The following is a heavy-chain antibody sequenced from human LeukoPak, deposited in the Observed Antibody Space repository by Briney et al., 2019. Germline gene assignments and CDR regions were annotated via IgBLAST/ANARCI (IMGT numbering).Heavy chain of an antibody. CDR3: ARDVGAARGEHWLDP. J-gene: IGHJ5*02. V-gene: IGHV4-30-2*01. CDR2: IYHSGST. D-gene: IGHD6-6*01. CDR1: GGSISSGGYY. Sequence: PSETLSLTCTVSGGSISSGGYYWSWIRQPPGKGLEWIGYIYHSGSTYYNPSLKSRVTISVDRSKNQFSLKLSSVTAADTAVYYCARDVGAARGEHWLDPWGQGTLVTVSS.